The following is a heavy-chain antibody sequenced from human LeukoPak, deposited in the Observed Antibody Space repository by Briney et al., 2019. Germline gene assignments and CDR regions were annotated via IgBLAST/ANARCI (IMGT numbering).Heavy chain of an antibody. CDR1: GFTVSSNY. V-gene: IGHV3-66*01. J-gene: IGHJ4*02. D-gene: IGHD2-8*02. CDR3: ARAPWSHADYYFDY. CDR2: IYSGGST. Sequence: GGSLRLSCAASGFTVSSNYMSWVRQAPGKGLEWVSVIYSGGSTYYADSVKGRFTISRDNSKNTLYLQMNSLRAEDTAVYYCARAPWSHADYYFDYWGQGTLVTVSS.